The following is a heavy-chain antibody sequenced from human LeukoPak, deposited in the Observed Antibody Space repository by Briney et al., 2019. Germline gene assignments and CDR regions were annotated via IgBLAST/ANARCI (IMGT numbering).Heavy chain of an antibody. J-gene: IGHJ4*02. D-gene: IGHD3-10*01. Sequence: PSETLSLTCTVSGGSISSYYWSWIRQPPGKGLEGIGYIYYSGSTNYNPSLKSRVTISVDTSKNQFSLKLSSVTAADTAVYYCARAETGAFNYWGQGTLVTVSS. CDR3: ARAETGAFNY. CDR1: GGSISSYY. V-gene: IGHV4-59*01. CDR2: IYYSGST.